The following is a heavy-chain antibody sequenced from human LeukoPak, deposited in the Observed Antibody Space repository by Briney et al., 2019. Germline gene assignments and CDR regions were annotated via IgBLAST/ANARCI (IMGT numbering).Heavy chain of an antibody. D-gene: IGHD5-12*01. V-gene: IGHV3-21*01. CDR3: ARGLGGYDQFFDY. J-gene: IGHJ4*02. Sequence: PGGSLRLSCAASGFTFSSYAMNWVRHAPGKGLGWVSSISSSLSYIYYADSVKGRFTISRDNAKNSLYLQMNSLRAEDTAVYYCARGLGGYDQFFDYWGQGILVTVSS. CDR1: GFTFSSYA. CDR2: ISSSLSYI.